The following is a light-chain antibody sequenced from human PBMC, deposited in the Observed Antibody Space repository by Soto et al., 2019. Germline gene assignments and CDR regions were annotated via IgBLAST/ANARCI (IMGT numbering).Light chain of an antibody. CDR3: QSYDSSLSASYV. CDR2: GNS. J-gene: IGLJ1*01. V-gene: IGLV1-40*01. Sequence: QSVLTQPPSVSVAPGQSVTISFTWSSSNIGAGYDVHWYQQLPGTAPKLLIYGNSNRPSGVPDRFSGSKSGTSASLAITGLQAEDEADYFCQSYDSSLSASYVFGTGTKLTVL. CDR1: SSNIGAGYD.